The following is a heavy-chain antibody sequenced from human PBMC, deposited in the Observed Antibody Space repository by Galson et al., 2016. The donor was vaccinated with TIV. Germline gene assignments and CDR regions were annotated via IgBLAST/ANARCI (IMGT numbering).Heavy chain of an antibody. CDR2: IKEDGSEK. D-gene: IGHD2-21*01. J-gene: IGHJ4*02. Sequence: SLRLSCAVSGFTFSNYWMTWVRQAPGKGLEWVANIKEDGSEKNYVDLVKGRFTISRDNAKNSLYLQMNSVRVEDTAVYYCARGGSDSDYWGQGTLVTVSS. V-gene: IGHV3-7*01. CDR1: GFTFSNYW. CDR3: ARGGSDSDY.